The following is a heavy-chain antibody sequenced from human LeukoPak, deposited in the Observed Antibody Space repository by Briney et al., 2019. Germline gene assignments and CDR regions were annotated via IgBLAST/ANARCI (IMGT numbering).Heavy chain of an antibody. J-gene: IGHJ4*02. CDR1: GGSVRSYY. CDR2: IHYTGST. V-gene: IGHV4-59*08. D-gene: IGHD6-13*01. Sequence: PSETLSLTCTVSGGSVRSYYWSWIRQPPGKGLEWIGYIHYTGSTNYNPSLKSRVTISVDTSKNQFSLQLSSVTATDTAVYFCARHSSSWYPDYWGQGTLVTVSS. CDR3: ARHSSSWYPDY.